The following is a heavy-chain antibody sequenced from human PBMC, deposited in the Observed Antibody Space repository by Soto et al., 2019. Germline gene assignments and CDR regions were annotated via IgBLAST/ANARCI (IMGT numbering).Heavy chain of an antibody. Sequence: GGSLRLSCAASGFTFDDYALHWVRQAPGKGLEWVSGISWNSGSIGSADTVKGRFTISGDNAKNSLYLQMNSLRAEDTALYYCAKIDYYDSSGSYWGQGTLVTVSS. D-gene: IGHD3-22*01. J-gene: IGHJ4*02. V-gene: IGHV3-9*01. CDR1: GFTFDDYA. CDR2: ISWNSGSI. CDR3: AKIDYYDSSGSY.